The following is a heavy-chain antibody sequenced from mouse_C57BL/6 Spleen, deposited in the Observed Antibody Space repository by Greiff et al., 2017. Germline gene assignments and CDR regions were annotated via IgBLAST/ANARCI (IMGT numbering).Heavy chain of an antibody. D-gene: IGHD2-1*01. CDR3: ARRGGNLLGDAMDY. CDR1: GYTFTDYY. CDR2: INPYNGGT. J-gene: IGHJ4*01. V-gene: IGHV1-19*01. Sequence: EVQLQQSGPVLVKPGASVKMSCKASGYTFTDYYMNWVKQSHGQSLEWIGVINPYNGGTSYNQKFKGKATLTVDKSSSTAYMELNSLTSEDSAVYYCARRGGNLLGDAMDYWGQGTSVTVSS.